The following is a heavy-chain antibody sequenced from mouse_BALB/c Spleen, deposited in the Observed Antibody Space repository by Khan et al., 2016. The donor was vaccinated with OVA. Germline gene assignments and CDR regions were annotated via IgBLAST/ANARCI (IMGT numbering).Heavy chain of an antibody. D-gene: IGHD2-1*01. V-gene: IGHV5-9-3*01. CDR1: GFTFSTYA. CDR2: INSDGDYT. J-gene: IGHJ3*01. CDR3: ARSAYGNFAY. Sequence: EVELVESGGGLVKPGGSLKLSCAASGFTFSTYAMSWVHQTPEKSLEWVATINSDGDYTYYPDNLTGRFTITIDKSKNTAYLQISSLRSEDTAMYYCARSAYGNFAYWGQETLVTVSA.